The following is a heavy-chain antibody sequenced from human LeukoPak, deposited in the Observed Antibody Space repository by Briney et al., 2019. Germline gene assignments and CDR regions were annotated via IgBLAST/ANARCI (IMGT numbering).Heavy chain of an antibody. CDR1: GYTFTSYD. D-gene: IGHD3-3*01. Sequence: ASVKVSCKASGYTFTSYDINWVRQATGQGREWMGWMNPNSGNTGYAQKFQGRVTITRNTSISTAYMELSSLRSEDTAVYYCARIYQIGYYDFWSGYGYYMDVWGKGTTVTVSS. V-gene: IGHV1-8*03. CDR3: ARIYQIGYYDFWSGYGYYMDV. CDR2: MNPNSGNT. J-gene: IGHJ6*03.